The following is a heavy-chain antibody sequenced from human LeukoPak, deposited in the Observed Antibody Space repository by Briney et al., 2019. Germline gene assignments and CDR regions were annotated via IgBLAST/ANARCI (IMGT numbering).Heavy chain of an antibody. CDR1: GYSISSGYF. D-gene: IGHD2-2*01. CDR3: ARTTEGYCSSASCFGFSYSYYMDV. V-gene: IGHV4-38-2*02. CDR2: FYHSGIT. J-gene: IGHJ6*03. Sequence: SETLSLTCTVSGYSISSGYFWGWIRQPPGKGLEWIGSFYHSGITYYNPSLKSRVTISVEMSKNQFSLKLSSVTAADTAVYYCARTTEGYCSSASCFGFSYSYYMDVWGKGTTVTISS.